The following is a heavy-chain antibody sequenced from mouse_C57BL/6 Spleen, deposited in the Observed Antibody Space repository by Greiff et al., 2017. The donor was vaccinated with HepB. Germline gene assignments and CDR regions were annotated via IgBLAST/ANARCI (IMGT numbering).Heavy chain of an antibody. J-gene: IGHJ2*01. D-gene: IGHD2-4*01. CDR2: IRLKSDNYAT. V-gene: IGHV6-3*01. CDR3: TRLYYDYDAATFDY. CDR1: GFTFSNYW. Sequence: DVMLVESGGGLVQPGGSLKLSCVASGFTFSNYWMNWVRQSPEKGLEWVAQIRLKSDNYATHYAESVKGRFTISRDDSKSSVYLQMNNLRAEDTGIYYCTRLYYDYDAATFDYWGQGTTLTVSS.